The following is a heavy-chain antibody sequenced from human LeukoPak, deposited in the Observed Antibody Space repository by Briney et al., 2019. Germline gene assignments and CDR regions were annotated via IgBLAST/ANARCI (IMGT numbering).Heavy chain of an antibody. J-gene: IGHJ5*02. V-gene: IGHV4-61*02. D-gene: IGHD1-26*01. CDR3: ARGRGVRAQTNWFDP. CDR1: GGSISSGSYY. Sequence: SETLSLTCTVSGGSISSGSYYWSWIRQPAGKGLEWIGRIYTSGSTNYNPSLKSRVTISVDTSRNQFSLKPSSVTAADTAVYYRARGRGVRAQTNWFDPWGQGTLVTVSS. CDR2: IYTSGST.